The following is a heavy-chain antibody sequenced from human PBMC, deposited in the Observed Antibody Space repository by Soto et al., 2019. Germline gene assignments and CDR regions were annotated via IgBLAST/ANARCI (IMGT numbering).Heavy chain of an antibody. CDR1: GFTFSSYS. CDR3: ASGLAALNWFDP. D-gene: IGHD3-9*01. J-gene: IGHJ5*02. Sequence: GGSLRLSCAASGFTFSSYSMNWVRQAPWKGLEWVSYISSSSSTIYYADSVKGRFTISRDNAKNSLYLQMNSLRDEDTAVYYCASGLAALNWFDPWGQGTLVTVSS. V-gene: IGHV3-48*02. CDR2: ISSSSSTI.